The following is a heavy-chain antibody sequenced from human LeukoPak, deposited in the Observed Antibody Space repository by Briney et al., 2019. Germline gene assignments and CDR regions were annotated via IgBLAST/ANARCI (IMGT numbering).Heavy chain of an antibody. V-gene: IGHV4-59*08. CDR2: IYYSGST. CDR3: ASYSGTVTTLFDY. Sequence: SETLSLTCTVSGGSISSYYWSWIRQPPGKGLEWIGCIYYSGSTNYNPSLKSRVTISVDTSKNQFSLKLSSVTAADTAVYYCASYSGTVTTLFDYWGQGTLVTVSS. CDR1: GGSISSYY. J-gene: IGHJ4*02. D-gene: IGHD4-17*01.